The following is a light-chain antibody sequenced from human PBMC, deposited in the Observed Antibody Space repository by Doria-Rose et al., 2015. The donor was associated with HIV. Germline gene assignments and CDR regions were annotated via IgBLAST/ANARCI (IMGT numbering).Light chain of an antibody. Sequence: QAVVTQEPSFSVSPGGTVTLTCVLNSASVSTNYYPSCDRQTPGQAPRTLIYSTNIRSSGVPDRLYGSILRNKAALTITGAQADDEADYHCVLYMGTGIWVFGGGTKLTVL. CDR3: VLYMGTGIWV. CDR2: STN. J-gene: IGLJ3*02. V-gene: IGLV8-61*01. CDR1: SASVSTNYY.